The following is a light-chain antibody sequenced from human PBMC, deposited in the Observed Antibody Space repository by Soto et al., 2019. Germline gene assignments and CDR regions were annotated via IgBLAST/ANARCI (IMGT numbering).Light chain of an antibody. J-gene: IGLJ2*01. Sequence: QSVLTQPPSVSAAPGQTVTISCSGSSSNVGSNYVSWYQQLPGTAPKLLIYDNNKRPSGIPDRSSGSKSGTSATLDITGLQTGDEADYYCATWDRSLSVYVLFGGGTKVTVL. CDR3: ATWDRSLSVYVL. V-gene: IGLV1-51*01. CDR2: DNN. CDR1: SSNVGSNY.